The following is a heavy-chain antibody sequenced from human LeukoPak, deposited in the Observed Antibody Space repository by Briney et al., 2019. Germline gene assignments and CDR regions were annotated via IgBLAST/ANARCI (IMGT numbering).Heavy chain of an antibody. V-gene: IGHV4-39*01. CDR2: IYYSGST. Sequence: SETLSLTCTVSGGSISSSSYYWGWIRQPPGKGLEWIGSIYYSGSTYYNPSLKSRVIISVDTSKNQFSLKLSSVTAADTAVYYCARRVSNWNDYYFDYWGQGTLVTVSS. D-gene: IGHD1-20*01. CDR1: GGSISSSSYY. CDR3: ARRVSNWNDYYFDY. J-gene: IGHJ4*02.